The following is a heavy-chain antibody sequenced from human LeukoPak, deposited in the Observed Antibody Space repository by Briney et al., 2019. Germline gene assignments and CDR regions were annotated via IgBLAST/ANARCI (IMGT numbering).Heavy chain of an antibody. V-gene: IGHV1-2*02. D-gene: IGHD6-25*01. J-gene: IGHJ4*02. Sequence: ASVKVSCKASGYTFTSYDINWVRQAPGQGLEWMGWINPNNGGTKYAQNFQGRVTMTGDRSISTAYMELSRLRSDDTAVYYCARERTPGSGYGVDYWGQGTVVTVSS. CDR2: INPNNGGT. CDR3: ARERTPGSGYGVDY. CDR1: GYTFTSYD.